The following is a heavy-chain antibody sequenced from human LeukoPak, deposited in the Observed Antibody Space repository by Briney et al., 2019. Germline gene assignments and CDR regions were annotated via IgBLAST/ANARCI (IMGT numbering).Heavy chain of an antibody. J-gene: IGHJ4*02. Sequence: ASVKVSCKASGYTFTSYGISWVRQAPGQGLEWMGWISAYNGNTNYAQKLQGRVTMTTDTSTSTAYMELRSLRSDDTAVYYCARLRGDPGGGVIVMIDYWGQGTLVTVSS. D-gene: IGHD3-16*02. CDR3: ARLRGDPGGGVIVMIDY. V-gene: IGHV1-18*01. CDR1: GYTFTSYG. CDR2: ISAYNGNT.